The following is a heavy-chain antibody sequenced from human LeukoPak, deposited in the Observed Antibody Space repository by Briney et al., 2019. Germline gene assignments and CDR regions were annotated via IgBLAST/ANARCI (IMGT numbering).Heavy chain of an antibody. D-gene: IGHD6-13*01. Sequence: GASVKVSCKASGYTFTGYYIHWVRQAPGQGLEWMGRINPSSGGTNYAQKFQGRATMTRDTSTSTVYMELSSLRSEDTAVYYCARPSNTGYSSSWYLSPIDYWGQGTLVTVSS. J-gene: IGHJ4*02. CDR3: ARPSNTGYSSSWYLSPIDY. CDR2: INPSSGGT. V-gene: IGHV1-2*06. CDR1: GYTFTGYY.